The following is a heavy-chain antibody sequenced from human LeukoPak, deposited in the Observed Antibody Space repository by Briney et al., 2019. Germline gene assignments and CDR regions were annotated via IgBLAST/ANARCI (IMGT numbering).Heavy chain of an antibody. CDR1: GFTFSGYA. CDR3: ARVGDYYDSSGYGDYFDY. CDR2: ISYDGSNK. Sequence: GGSLRLSCAASGFTFSGYAMHWVRQAPGKGLEWVAVISYDGSNKYYADSVKGRFTISRDNSKNTLYLQMNSLRAEDTAVYYCARVGDYYDSSGYGDYFDYWGQGTLVTVSS. J-gene: IGHJ4*02. D-gene: IGHD3-22*01. V-gene: IGHV3-30-3*01.